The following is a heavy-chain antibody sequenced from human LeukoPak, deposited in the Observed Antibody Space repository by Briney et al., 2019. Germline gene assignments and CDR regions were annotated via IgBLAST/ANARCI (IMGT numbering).Heavy chain of an antibody. D-gene: IGHD5-18*01. CDR2: IKEDGSEK. J-gene: IGHJ4*02. CDR1: GFTLGTYW. Sequence: GGSLRLSCVASGFTLGTYWMNWVRQSPGKGLEWVATIKEDGSEKYYMDSVKGRFTISRDNAKSSLYLQMNCLRVEDTAVYYCARGGYRFGPNYWGQGTLVSVSS. V-gene: IGHV3-7*03. CDR3: ARGGYRFGPNY.